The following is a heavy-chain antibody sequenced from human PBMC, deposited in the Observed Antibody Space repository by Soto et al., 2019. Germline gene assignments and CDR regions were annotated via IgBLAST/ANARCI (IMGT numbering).Heavy chain of an antibody. D-gene: IGHD1-7*01. J-gene: IGHJ4*02. Sequence: QVQLVESGGGVVQPGRSLRLSCAASGFTFSSYAMHWVRQAPGKGLEWVAVISYDGSNKYYADSVKGRFTISRDNSKNTLYLQMNSLRAEDTAVYYCARGELRTSYFDYWGQGTLVTVSS. CDR3: ARGELRTSYFDY. CDR1: GFTFSSYA. CDR2: ISYDGSNK. V-gene: IGHV3-30-3*01.